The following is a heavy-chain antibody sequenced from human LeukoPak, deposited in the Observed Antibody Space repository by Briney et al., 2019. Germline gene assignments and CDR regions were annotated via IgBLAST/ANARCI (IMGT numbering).Heavy chain of an antibody. D-gene: IGHD3-22*01. CDR2: IYPSNSDT. Sequence: GESLKISCKGSGYSFTSYWICWVRQMPGKGLEWMGIIYPSNSDTRYSPYFQGQVTISADKSISTDYLQWSSLKTSGTAMYYCARQHYYDSSGYRLFDYWGQGTLVTVSS. J-gene: IGHJ4*02. CDR1: GYSFTSYW. CDR3: ARQHYYDSSGYRLFDY. V-gene: IGHV5-51*01.